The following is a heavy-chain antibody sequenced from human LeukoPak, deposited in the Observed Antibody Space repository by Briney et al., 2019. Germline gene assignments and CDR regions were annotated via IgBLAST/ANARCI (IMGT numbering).Heavy chain of an antibody. J-gene: IGHJ6*02. CDR3: ARRGSYYTYYYGMDV. CDR1: GYTFTSYG. CDR2: ISAYKGKT. V-gene: IGHV1-18*01. Sequence: ASVKVSCKASGYTFTSYGISWVGQAPGQGREGMGWISAYKGKTNYAQKLQGRVTMTPDTSTSTAYMELRSLRSDDTAVYYCARRGSYYTYYYGMDVWGQGTTVTVSS. D-gene: IGHD1-26*01.